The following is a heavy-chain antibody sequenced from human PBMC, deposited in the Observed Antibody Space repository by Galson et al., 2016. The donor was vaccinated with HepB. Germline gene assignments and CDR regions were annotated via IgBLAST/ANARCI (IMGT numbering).Heavy chain of an antibody. CDR2: IYPGDSDT. CDR1: GYSFTTHW. D-gene: IGHD3-16*01. J-gene: IGHJ2*01. CDR3: ARLGSRGGYTYWYFDL. V-gene: IGHV5-51*01. Sequence: QSGAEVKKPGESLKISCKGSGYSFTTHWIGWVRQMPGKGLERMGIIYPGDSDTRYSPSFQGHVSISADKSLNTAYLQWSSLKASDTAMYYCARLGSRGGYTYWYFDLWGRGTLVTVSS.